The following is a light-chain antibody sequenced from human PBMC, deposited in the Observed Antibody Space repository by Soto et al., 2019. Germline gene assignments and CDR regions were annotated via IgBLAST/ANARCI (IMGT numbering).Light chain of an antibody. Sequence: DLQVTQSPTFLSASVGDRVTITCRASQAISSYLAWYQQRPGEAPKLLIYHASTLQTGVPSRFSGSGSGTEFILTINSLLPEDFAVYYCQQYNNWPPITFGQGTRLEI. V-gene: IGKV1-9*01. CDR1: QAISSY. CDR2: HAS. J-gene: IGKJ5*01. CDR3: QQYNNWPPIT.